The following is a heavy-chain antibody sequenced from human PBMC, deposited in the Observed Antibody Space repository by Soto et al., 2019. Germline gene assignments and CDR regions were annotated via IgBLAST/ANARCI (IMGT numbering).Heavy chain of an antibody. CDR1: GFTFSSYG. D-gene: IGHD6-6*01. V-gene: IGHV3-30*18. CDR2: ISYDGSNK. J-gene: IGHJ3*02. CDR3: AKIASSSAFDI. Sequence: QVQLVESGGGVVQPGRSLRLSCAASGFTFSSYGMHWVRQAPGKGLEWVAVISYDGSNKYYADSVKGRFTISRDNSKNTLYLQMNSLRAEDTAVYYCAKIASSSAFDIWGQGTMVTVSS.